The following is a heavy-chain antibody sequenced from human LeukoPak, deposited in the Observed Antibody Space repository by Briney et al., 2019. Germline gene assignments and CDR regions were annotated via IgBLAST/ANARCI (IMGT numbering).Heavy chain of an antibody. Sequence: ASVKVSCKASGYTFTGYYMHWVRQAPGQGLEWMGWINPNSGGTNHAQKFQGRVTMTRDTSISTAYMELNRLRSDDTAVYYCARGPIYDFWSGYYPSGAFDIWGQGTMVTVSS. CDR2: INPNSGGT. D-gene: IGHD3-3*01. J-gene: IGHJ3*02. CDR1: GYTFTGYY. CDR3: ARGPIYDFWSGYYPSGAFDI. V-gene: IGHV1-2*02.